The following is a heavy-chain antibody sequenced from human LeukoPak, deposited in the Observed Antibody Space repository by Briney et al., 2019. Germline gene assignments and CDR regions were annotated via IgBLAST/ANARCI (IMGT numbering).Heavy chain of an antibody. CDR2: INWNGGST. CDR1: GFTFDDYG. V-gene: IGHV3-20*01. CDR3: ARRGFDTMVRGVIRANYYYYYMDV. D-gene: IGHD3-10*01. J-gene: IGHJ6*03. Sequence: RPGGSLRLSCAASGFTFDDYGMSWVRQAPGKGLEWVSGINWNGGSTGYADSVKGRFTISRDNAKNSLYLQMNSLRAEDTALYHCARRGFDTMVRGVIRANYYYYYMDVWGKGTTVTISS.